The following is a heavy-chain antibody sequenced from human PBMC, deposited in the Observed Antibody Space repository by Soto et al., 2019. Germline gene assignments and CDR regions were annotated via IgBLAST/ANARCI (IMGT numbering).Heavy chain of an antibody. J-gene: IGHJ6*02. D-gene: IGHD6-6*01. CDR3: ARDGVAARYSYYYGMDV. Sequence: QVQLVQSGAEVKKPGSSVKVSCKASGGTFSSYAISWVRQAPGQGLEWMGGIIPIFGTANYAQKFQGRVTITADESTSTAYMELSSLRSEDTAVYYCARDGVAARYSYYYGMDVWGQGTTVTVSS. CDR2: IIPIFGTA. CDR1: GGTFSSYA. V-gene: IGHV1-69*01.